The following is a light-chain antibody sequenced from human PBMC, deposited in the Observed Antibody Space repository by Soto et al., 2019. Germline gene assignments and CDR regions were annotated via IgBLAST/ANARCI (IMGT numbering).Light chain of an antibody. CDR2: AAS. J-gene: IGKJ1*01. CDR1: QSIANF. CDR3: QQYHTYPWT. V-gene: IGKV1-16*02. Sequence: DIQMTQSPPTLSASVGDRVTITCRAGQSIANFLAWFQHKPGKAPKSLIYAASSLQSGVPANFSGSGSGTEFTLTINSLQPGDSAVYYCQQYHTYPWTFGQGTKVDIK.